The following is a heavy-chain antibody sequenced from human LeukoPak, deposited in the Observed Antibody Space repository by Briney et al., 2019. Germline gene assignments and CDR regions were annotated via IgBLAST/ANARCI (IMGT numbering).Heavy chain of an antibody. CDR1: GGSISSSSYY. D-gene: IGHD2-2*01. CDR2: IYYSGST. J-gene: IGHJ3*02. Sequence: SETLSLTCTVSGGSISSSSYYWGWIRQPPGKGLEWIGSIYYSGSTYYNPSLKSRVTISVDASKNQFSLKLSSVTAADAAVYYLARRELSADNVGGPACFDSFDIRGQGTMVTVSS. V-gene: IGHV4-39*01. CDR3: ARRELSADNVGGPACFDSFDI.